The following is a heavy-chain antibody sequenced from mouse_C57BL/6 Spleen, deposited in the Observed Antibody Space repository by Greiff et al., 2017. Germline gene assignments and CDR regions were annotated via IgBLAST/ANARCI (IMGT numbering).Heavy chain of an antibody. CDR3: ARVGGYYVLDY. CDR2: IDPSDSYT. V-gene: IGHV1-69*01. CDR1: GYTFTSYW. J-gene: IGHJ2*01. D-gene: IGHD2-3*01. Sequence: QVQLQQPGAELVMPGASVKLSCKASGYTFTSYWMHWVKQRPGQGLEWIGEIDPSDSYTNYNQKFKGKSTLTVDKSSSTAYMQLSSLTSEDSAVYYCARVGGYYVLDYWGQGTTLTVSS.